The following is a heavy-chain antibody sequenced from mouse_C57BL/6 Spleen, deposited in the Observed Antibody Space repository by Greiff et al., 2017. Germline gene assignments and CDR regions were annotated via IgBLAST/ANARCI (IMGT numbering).Heavy chain of an antibody. CDR3: ARVSYGYDAMDY. Sequence: EVQLVESEGGLVQPGSSMKLSCTASGFTFSDYYMAWVRQVPEKGLEWVANINYDGSSTYYLDSLKSRFIISRDNAKNILYLQMSSLKSEDTATYYCARVSYGYDAMDYWGQGTSVTVSS. J-gene: IGHJ4*01. CDR2: INYDGSST. CDR1: GFTFSDYY. V-gene: IGHV5-16*01. D-gene: IGHD2-1*01.